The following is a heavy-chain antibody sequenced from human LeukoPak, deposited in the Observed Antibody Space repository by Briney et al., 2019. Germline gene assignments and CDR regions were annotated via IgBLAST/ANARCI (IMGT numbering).Heavy chain of an antibody. V-gene: IGHV3-33*01. J-gene: IGHJ4*02. CDR2: IWYDGSNK. CDR1: GFTFSSYG. CDR3: ARDPRGYCSGGSCYSGYFDY. D-gene: IGHD2-15*01. Sequence: GRSLRLSCAASGFTFSSYGMHWVRQAPGKGLEWVAVIWYDGSNKYYADSVKGRFTISRDNSKNTLYLQINSLRAEDTAVYYCARDPRGYCSGGSCYSGYFDYWGQGTLVTVSS.